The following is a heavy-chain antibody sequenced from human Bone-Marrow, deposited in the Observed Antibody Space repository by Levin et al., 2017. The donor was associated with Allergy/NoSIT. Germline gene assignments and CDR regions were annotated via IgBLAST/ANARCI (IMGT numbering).Heavy chain of an antibody. J-gene: IGHJ4*02. CDR2: ISYDGSNK. D-gene: IGHD3-22*01. V-gene: IGHV3-30*04. CDR3: ARGVPYYYDSSGYRLHLDY. Sequence: AGGSLRLSCAASGFTFSSYAMHWVRQAPGKGLEWVAVISYDGSNKYYADSVKGRFTISRDNSKNTLYLQMNSLRAEDTAVYYCARGVPYYYDSSGYRLHLDYWGQGTLVTVSS. CDR1: GFTFSSYA.